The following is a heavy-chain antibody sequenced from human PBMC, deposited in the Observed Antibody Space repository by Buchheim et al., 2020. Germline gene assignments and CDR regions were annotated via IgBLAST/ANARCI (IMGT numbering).Heavy chain of an antibody. D-gene: IGHD3-9*01. J-gene: IGHJ4*02. CDR1: GFTFSSYS. CDR3: ARDWDYDILTGYSLPYFDY. Sequence: EVQLVESGGGLVKPGGSLRLSCAASGFTFSSYSMNWVRQAPGKGLEWVSSISSSSSYIYYADSVKGRFTISRDNAKNSLYLQMNSLRAEDTAVYYCARDWDYDILTGYSLPYFDYWGQGTL. CDR2: ISSSSSYI. V-gene: IGHV3-21*01.